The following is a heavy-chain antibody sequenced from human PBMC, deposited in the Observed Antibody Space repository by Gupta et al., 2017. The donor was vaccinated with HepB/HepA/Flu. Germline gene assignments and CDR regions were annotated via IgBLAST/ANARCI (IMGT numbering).Heavy chain of an antibody. Sequence: QVQLQESGPGLVKPSQTLSLTCTFSGGSISSGGYSWSWIRQHPGKGLEWIGYIYYSGSTYYNPSLKSRVTISVDTSKNQFSLKLSSVTAADTAVYYCARGIKRGYYDSSGYYIWGQGTLVTVSS. CDR3: ARGIKRGYYDSSGYYI. CDR1: GGSISSGGYS. J-gene: IGHJ4*02. CDR2: IYYSGST. V-gene: IGHV4-31*03. D-gene: IGHD3-22*01.